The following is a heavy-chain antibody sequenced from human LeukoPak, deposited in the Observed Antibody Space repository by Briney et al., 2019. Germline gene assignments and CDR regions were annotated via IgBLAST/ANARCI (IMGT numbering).Heavy chain of an antibody. V-gene: IGHV4-61*02. D-gene: IGHD3-3*01. CDR1: GGSISSGSYY. J-gene: IGHJ3*02. CDR3: ARVWMLYDFWSGLGGAFDI. CDR2: IYTSGST. Sequence: SETLALTCTVSGGSISSGSYYWSWIRQPAGKGLEWIGRIYTSGSTNYNPSLKSRVTISVDTSKNQFSLKLSSVTAADTAVYYCARVWMLYDFWSGLGGAFDIWGQGTMVTVSS.